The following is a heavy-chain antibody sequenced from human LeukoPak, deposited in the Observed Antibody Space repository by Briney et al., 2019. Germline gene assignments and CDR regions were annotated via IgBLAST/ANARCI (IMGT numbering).Heavy chain of an antibody. CDR1: GFTFSSYA. CDR2: ISGSCGST. Sequence: GGSLRLSCAASGFTFSSYAMSWVRQAPGKGLEWVSAISGSCGSTYYAVSVKGRFTISRDNSKNTLYLQMNSLRAEDTAVYYCAKLVFGDSSGFVGYWGQGTLVTVSS. J-gene: IGHJ4*02. CDR3: AKLVFGDSSGFVGY. D-gene: IGHD3-22*01. V-gene: IGHV3-23*01.